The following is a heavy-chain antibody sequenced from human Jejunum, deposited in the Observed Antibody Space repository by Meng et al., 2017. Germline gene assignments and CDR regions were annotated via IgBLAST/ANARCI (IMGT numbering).Heavy chain of an antibody. CDR3: ARGWKYAWFN. D-gene: IGHD1-7*01. J-gene: IGHJ4*02. CDR1: GGFSSIYW. CDR2: MHQSGSS. V-gene: IGHV4-4*02. Sequence: QVPLPDAGPGLVRPSGALSLHCAVSGGFSSIYWWSWLRQPPGKGLEWIGEMHQSGSSNYNPSLKSRLTMSVDESTNHFSLKLNSVTAADTAVYYCARGWKYAWFNWGQGTLVTVSS.